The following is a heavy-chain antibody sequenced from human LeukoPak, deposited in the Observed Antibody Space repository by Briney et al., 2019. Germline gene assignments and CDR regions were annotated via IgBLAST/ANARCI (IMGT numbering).Heavy chain of an antibody. V-gene: IGHV4-59*11. D-gene: IGHD2-21*01. CDR3: ARGVVIAPQTFDY. CDR2: IYYSGST. Sequence: SETLSLTCTVSGGSISSLYWSWIRQPPGKGLEWIGYIYYSGSTNYNPSLKSRVTISVDTSKNQFSLRLRPVTAADTAVYYCARGVVIAPQTFDYWGQGTLVTVSS. J-gene: IGHJ4*02. CDR1: GGSISSLY.